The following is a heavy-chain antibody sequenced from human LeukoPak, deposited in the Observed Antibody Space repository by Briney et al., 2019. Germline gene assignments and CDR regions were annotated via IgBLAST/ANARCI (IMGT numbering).Heavy chain of an antibody. V-gene: IGHV3-21*01. Sequence: GGSLRLSCAASGFTFSSYSMTWVRQAPGKGLEWVSSISSSSSYIYYADSVKGRFTISRDNAKNSLYLQMNSLRAEDTAVYYCAGGRIGGYCSSTSCYTGYYFDYWGQGTLVTVSS. CDR2: ISSSSSYI. D-gene: IGHD2-2*02. CDR1: GFTFSSYS. CDR3: AGGRIGGYCSSTSCYTGYYFDY. J-gene: IGHJ4*02.